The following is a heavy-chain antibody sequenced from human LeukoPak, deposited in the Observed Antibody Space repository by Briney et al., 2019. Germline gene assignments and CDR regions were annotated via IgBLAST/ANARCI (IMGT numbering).Heavy chain of an antibody. J-gene: IGHJ4*02. D-gene: IGHD6-19*01. CDR3: ARRVRSTGWYIFDF. CDR2: ISGDGSST. CDR1: GFTFSNHW. V-gene: IGHV3-74*01. Sequence: GGSLRLSCAASGFTFSNHWMHWVPQAPGKGLVWVSRISGDGSSTSYAHSVKGRFTISRDSAKNTLYLQMNSLRAEDTAVYYCARRVRSTGWYIFDFWGQGTLVTVSS.